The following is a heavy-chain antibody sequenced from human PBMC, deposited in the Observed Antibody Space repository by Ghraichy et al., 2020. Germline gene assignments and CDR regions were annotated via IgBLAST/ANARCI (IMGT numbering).Heavy chain of an antibody. CDR1: GGSVSSGSYY. D-gene: IGHD3-22*01. CDR2: IYYSGST. CDR3: ARSVYDTSGYYYRD. Sequence: SETLSLTCTVSGGSVSSGSYYWSWIRQPPGKGLEWIGYIYYSGSTNYNPSLKSRVTISVDTSKNQFSLKLSSVTAADTAVYYCARSVYDTSGYYYRDCGQGTLVTVSS. J-gene: IGHJ4*02. V-gene: IGHV4-61*01.